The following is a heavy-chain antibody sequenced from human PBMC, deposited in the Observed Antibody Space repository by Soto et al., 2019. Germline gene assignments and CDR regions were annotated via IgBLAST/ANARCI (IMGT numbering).Heavy chain of an antibody. CDR1: GFTFSSYS. D-gene: IGHD3-3*01. Sequence: EVQLVESGGGLAKPGGSLRLSCAASGFTFSSYSMNWVRQAPGKGLEWVSSISSSSSYIYYADSVKGRFTISRDNAKNSLYLQMNSLRDEYTAVYYCARDFPPPSYYDFWSGYPSYGMDVWGQGTTVTVSS. V-gene: IGHV3-21*01. CDR2: ISSSSSYI. J-gene: IGHJ6*02. CDR3: ARDFPPPSYYDFWSGYPSYGMDV.